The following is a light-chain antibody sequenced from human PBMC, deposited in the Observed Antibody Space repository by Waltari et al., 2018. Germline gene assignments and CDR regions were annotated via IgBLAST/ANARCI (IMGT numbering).Light chain of an antibody. CDR2: QDN. V-gene: IGLV3-25*03. Sequence: YELTQPPSVSVSPGQTARITCSGDALPKQYAYWYQQKPGQAPVLLIYQDNKRPSGIPERFSGSRSGTTVTLTLSGAQAEDEAAYYCQSADSSGTYVVFGGGTKVTVL. CDR1: ALPKQY. J-gene: IGLJ3*02. CDR3: QSADSSGTYVV.